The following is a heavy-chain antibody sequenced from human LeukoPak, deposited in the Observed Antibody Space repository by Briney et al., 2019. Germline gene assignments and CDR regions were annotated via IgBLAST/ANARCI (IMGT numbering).Heavy chain of an antibody. CDR1: VGSFSGYY. Sequence: PSETLSLTCAVYVGSFSGYYWSWVRQPPGKGLEWIGEINHSGSTNYNSSLKSRVTISVDTSKNQFSLKLSSVTAADTDVYYCARGRRTAQTKNNWFDPWGQGTLVTVSS. CDR2: INHSGST. D-gene: IGHD2-8*01. CDR3: ARGRRTAQTKNNWFDP. V-gene: IGHV4-34*01. J-gene: IGHJ5*02.